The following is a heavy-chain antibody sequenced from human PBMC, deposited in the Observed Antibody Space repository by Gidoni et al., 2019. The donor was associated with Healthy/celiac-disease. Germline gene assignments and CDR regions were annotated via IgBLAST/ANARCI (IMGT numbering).Heavy chain of an antibody. CDR1: GFTFLPYY. D-gene: IGHD2-2*01. CDR2: ISSSSSYT. Sequence: QVQLVDSGGGLVKPGGSLSLSCAASGFTFLPYYLSWIRPAPGKGLEWVSYISSSSSYTNYADSVKGRFTISRDNAKNSLYLKMNSLRAEDTAVYYCARVWSPEPQPVPDPSFDYWGQGTLVTVSS. V-gene: IGHV3-11*06. CDR3: ARVWSPEPQPVPDPSFDY. J-gene: IGHJ4*02.